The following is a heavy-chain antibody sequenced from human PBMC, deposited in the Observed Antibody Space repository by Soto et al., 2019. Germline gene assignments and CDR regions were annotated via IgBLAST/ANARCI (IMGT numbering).Heavy chain of an antibody. CDR2: ISSSGSTI. CDR3: ARDKGRVSSGPSFDY. J-gene: IGHJ4*02. CDR1: GFTFSSYE. V-gene: IGHV3-48*03. Sequence: GGSLRLSCAASGFTFSSYEMNWVRQAPGKGLEWVSYISSSGSTIYYADSVKGRFTISRDNAKNSLYLQMNSLRAEDTAVYYCARDKGRVSSGPSFDYWGQGTLVTVSS. D-gene: IGHD6-19*01.